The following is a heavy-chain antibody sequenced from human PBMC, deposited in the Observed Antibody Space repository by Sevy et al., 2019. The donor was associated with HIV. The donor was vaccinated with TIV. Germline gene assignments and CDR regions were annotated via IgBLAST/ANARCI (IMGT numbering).Heavy chain of an antibody. D-gene: IGHD3-10*01. CDR2: ISDGGGTT. Sequence: GSLRLSCAASGFTFRNYVMNWVHQPPGKGLEWVSVISDGGGTTYYADSVKGRFTISRDDSKSTLYLQMKRARVEDTAVYFCARRVAGALAALDIWGQGTMVTVSS. J-gene: IGHJ3*02. CDR1: GFTFRNYV. V-gene: IGHV3-23*01. CDR3: ARRVAGALAALDI.